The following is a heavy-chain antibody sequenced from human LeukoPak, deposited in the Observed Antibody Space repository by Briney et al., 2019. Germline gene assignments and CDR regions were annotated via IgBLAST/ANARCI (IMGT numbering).Heavy chain of an antibody. CDR3: ARDRDLWLLYFQH. J-gene: IGHJ1*01. CDR2: ISYDGSNK. CDR1: GFTFSSYA. D-gene: IGHD3-22*01. Sequence: PGGSLRLSCAASGFTFSSYAMHWVHQAPGKGLEWVAVISYDGSNKYYADSVKGRFTISRDNSKNTLYLQMNSLRAEDTAVYYCARDRDLWLLYFQHWGQGTLVTVSS. V-gene: IGHV3-30-3*01.